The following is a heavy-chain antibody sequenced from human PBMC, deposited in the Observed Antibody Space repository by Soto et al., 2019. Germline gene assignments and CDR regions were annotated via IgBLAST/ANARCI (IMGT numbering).Heavy chain of an antibody. J-gene: IGHJ5*02. CDR1: GHTFTGYY. CDR2: INHNSGGT. V-gene: IGHV1-2*02. D-gene: IGHD2-2*01. Sequence: QVQPVQSGAEVKKPGASVKISCKASGHTFTGYYIHWVRQSPGQGLEWMGWINHNSGGTDYGQKFQGRVTMTRDTSISTVYMELTRLRSADTAAYYCASGKAIDAEIYNCFDTWGQGTLVTVSS. CDR3: ASGKAIDAEIYNCFDT.